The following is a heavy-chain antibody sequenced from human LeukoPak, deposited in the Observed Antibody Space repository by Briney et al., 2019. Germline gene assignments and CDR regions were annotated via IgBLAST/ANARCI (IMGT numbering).Heavy chain of an antibody. Sequence: SGGSLRLSCAASGLTLNNYATHGLRQAPGKGLNSVAAISYDGSKKYYADSMKGRFTISRDNTQNTLYLQMNSLQPEDTAVYYCARVRRNQYSLRAAGAFDIWGQGTRVTVSS. CDR1: GLTLNNYA. D-gene: IGHD2-21*01. CDR2: ISYDGSKK. J-gene: IGHJ3*02. CDR3: ARVRRNQYSLRAAGAFDI. V-gene: IGHV3-30*04.